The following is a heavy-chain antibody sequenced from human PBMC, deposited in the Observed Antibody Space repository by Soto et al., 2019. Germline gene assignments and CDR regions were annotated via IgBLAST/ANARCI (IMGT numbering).Heavy chain of an antibody. CDR2: IKQDGSEK. CDR3: ARDGGYDYGSGNFYSDY. V-gene: IGHV3-7*01. CDR1: GFTFSRYW. D-gene: IGHD3-10*01. Sequence: GGSLRLSCAASGFTFSRYWMNWVRQAPGKGLEWVANIKQDGSEKYYVDSVKGRFTISRDNAKNSLYLQMNSLRVEDTAVYYCARDGGYDYGSGNFYSDYWGQGTLVTVSS. J-gene: IGHJ4*02.